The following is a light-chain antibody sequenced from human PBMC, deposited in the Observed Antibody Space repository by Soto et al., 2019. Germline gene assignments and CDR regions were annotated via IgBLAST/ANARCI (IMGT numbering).Light chain of an antibody. CDR2: GAS. V-gene: IGKV1-39*01. CDR3: QQSHSTPALS. Sequence: DIQLTQSPSSLSASVGDRVTITCRASQSIRSYLNWYQQKPGKAPKLLIYGASSLQGGVPSRFSGSGSGTDFTLTISSLQPEDFATYYCQQSHSTPALSCGGGTKVDIK. J-gene: IGKJ4*01. CDR1: QSIRSY.